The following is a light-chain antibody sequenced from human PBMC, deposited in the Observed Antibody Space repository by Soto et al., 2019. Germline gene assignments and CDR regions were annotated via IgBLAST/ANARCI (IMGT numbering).Light chain of an antibody. J-gene: IGKJ1*01. CDR2: GAS. Sequence: EIVLTQSPGTLSFSPRERATLSCRASQSINSNYLAWYQLKPGQAPRLLIYGASIRATAIPDRFSGSVSGTDFTLTISRLDPEDFAVYFCQQYGTSPRTFGQGTKVDIK. CDR1: QSINSNY. V-gene: IGKV3-20*01. CDR3: QQYGTSPRT.